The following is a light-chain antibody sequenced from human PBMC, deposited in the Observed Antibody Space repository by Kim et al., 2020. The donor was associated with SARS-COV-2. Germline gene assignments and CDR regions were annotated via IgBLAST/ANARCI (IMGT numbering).Light chain of an antibody. CDR2: HAS. J-gene: IGKJ4*01. V-gene: IGKV1-5*01. Sequence: DIQMTQSPSTLSASVGDRVTITCRASQSISTWLAWYQQKPGKAPNLLIYHASTLETGVPSRFSGSGSGTEFTLTISSLQTDDFATYYYKRYDHNDASTFSRRAKVDIK. CDR1: QSISTW. CDR3: KRYDHNDAST.